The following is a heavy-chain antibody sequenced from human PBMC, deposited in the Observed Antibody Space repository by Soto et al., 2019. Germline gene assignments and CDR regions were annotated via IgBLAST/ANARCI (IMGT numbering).Heavy chain of an antibody. CDR3: ARDVWETTSRYYGLDL. Sequence: PGGSLRLSCAASGFTLSSYAMTWVRQAPGKRLEWVSGISGSGGTTSYTDSVKGRFTISRDNSKKTLFLEMKSLGVEDTAVYFCARDVWETTSRYYGLDLWGLGTTVTVSS. CDR1: GFTLSSYA. V-gene: IGHV3-23*01. D-gene: IGHD1-26*01. CDR2: ISGSGGTT. J-gene: IGHJ6*02.